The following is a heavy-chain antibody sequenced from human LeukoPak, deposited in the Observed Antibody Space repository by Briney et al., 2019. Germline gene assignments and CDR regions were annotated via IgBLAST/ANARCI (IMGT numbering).Heavy chain of an antibody. CDR2: IYPDDSDT. CDR1: GYRFTSYW. V-gene: IGHV5-51*01. CDR3: ARRRSSNWYFDY. D-gene: IGHD6-13*01. J-gene: IGHJ4*02. Sequence: GESLKISCKSSGYRFTSYWIGWVRQMPGKGLEWMGFIYPDDSDTIYSPSFQGQVTISADKSINTAYLQWSTVKASDTAMYYCARRRSSNWYFDYWGQGTLVTVSS.